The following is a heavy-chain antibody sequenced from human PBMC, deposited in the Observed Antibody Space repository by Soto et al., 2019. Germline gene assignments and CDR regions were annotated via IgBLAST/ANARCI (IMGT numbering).Heavy chain of an antibody. D-gene: IGHD6-13*01. J-gene: IGHJ3*02. V-gene: IGHV3-23*01. Sequence: EVQLLESGGGLVQPGGSLRLSCAASGFAFSSCGMSWVRQSPGKGLEWVSGISGSGANTYYAASVKGRFTISRDNSEHTLFLQMNSLRDKDTAVYLCAKVSSSGWYDAFDIWGQGTLVTVSS. CDR1: GFAFSSCG. CDR3: AKVSSSGWYDAFDI. CDR2: ISGSGANT.